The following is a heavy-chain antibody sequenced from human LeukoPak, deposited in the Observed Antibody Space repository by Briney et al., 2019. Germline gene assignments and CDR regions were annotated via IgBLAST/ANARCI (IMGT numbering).Heavy chain of an antibody. V-gene: IGHV3-23*01. CDR1: GFTFSSYA. CDR2: ISGSGGST. Sequence: GGSLRLSCAASGFTFSSYAMSWVRQAPGKGREWVSAISGSGGSTYYADSVKGRFTISRDNSKNTLYLQMNSLRAEDTAVYYCARDKRTDSSGYYSDAFDIWGQGTMVTVSS. CDR3: ARDKRTDSSGYYSDAFDI. D-gene: IGHD3-22*01. J-gene: IGHJ3*02.